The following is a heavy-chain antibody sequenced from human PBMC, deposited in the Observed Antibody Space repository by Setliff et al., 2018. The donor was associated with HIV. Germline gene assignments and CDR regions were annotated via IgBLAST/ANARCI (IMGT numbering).Heavy chain of an antibody. J-gene: IGHJ2*01. CDR1: GFTFNHYT. V-gene: IGHV1-69*05. CDR2: LIPFFGTA. D-gene: IGHD3-16*01. CDR3: ARVRIMITFGGVLHWYFDL. Sequence: SVKVSCKTSGFTFNHYTIAWVRQAPGQGLDWVGGLIPFFGTANYAQKFQGRVTIATDEYASTAYMELSSLRSEDTAVYYCARVRIMITFGGVLHWYFDLWGRGTLVTVSS.